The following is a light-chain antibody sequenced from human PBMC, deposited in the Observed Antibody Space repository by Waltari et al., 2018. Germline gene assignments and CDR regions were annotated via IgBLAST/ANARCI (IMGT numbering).Light chain of an antibody. Sequence: DIQMTQSPSSLSASVGDRVTITCRASQSISSFLNWYQQKPGKVPKLLIYAASSLQSGAPSRFRGSGSGTDFTLTISILQPEDFATYYCQQSYSTPLTFGGGTKVEIK. CDR3: QQSYSTPLT. J-gene: IGKJ4*01. V-gene: IGKV1-39*01. CDR1: QSISSF. CDR2: AAS.